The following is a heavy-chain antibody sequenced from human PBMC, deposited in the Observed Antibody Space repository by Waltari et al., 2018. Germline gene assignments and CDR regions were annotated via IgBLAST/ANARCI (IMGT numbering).Heavy chain of an antibody. J-gene: IGHJ2*01. D-gene: IGHD6-13*01. Sequence: QVQLQESGPGLVKTSETLSLTCTVSGGSISSHYWSWIGYIYYSGSTNYNPSLKRRVTISGDTSKNQFSLKLSSVTAAYTAVYYCARGVAAAGSPLYWYFDLWGRGTLVTVSS. V-gene: IGHV4-59*11. CDR3: ARGVAAAGSPLYWYFDL. CDR2: IYYSGST. CDR1: GGSISSHY.